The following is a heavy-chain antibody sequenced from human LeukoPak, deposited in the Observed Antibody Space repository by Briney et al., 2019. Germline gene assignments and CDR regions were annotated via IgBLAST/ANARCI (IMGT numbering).Heavy chain of an antibody. Sequence: TSETLSLTCTVSGGSISSYYWSWIRQPPGKGLEWIGYIYYSGSTNYNPSLKSRVTISVDTSKNQFSLKLSSVTAADTAVYYCARGSGSYYNPRWFDPWGQGTLVTVSS. CDR3: ARGSGSYYNPRWFDP. V-gene: IGHV4-59*01. J-gene: IGHJ5*02. CDR2: IYYSGST. D-gene: IGHD3-10*01. CDR1: GGSISSYY.